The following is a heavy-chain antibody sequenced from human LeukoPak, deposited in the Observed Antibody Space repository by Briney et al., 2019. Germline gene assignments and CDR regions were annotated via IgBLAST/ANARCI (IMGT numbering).Heavy chain of an antibody. CDR3: IKDIRPGGMDV. CDR1: GFTVLDHA. J-gene: IGHJ6*02. CDR2: IGWSSGRI. V-gene: IGHV3-9*01. Sequence: GRSLRLSCVGSGFTVLDHAMHWVRQAPGKGLEWVSGIGWSSGRIDYADSVKGRFTSSRDNAKNSLYLQMNSLGAEDTAIYYCIKDIRPGGMDVWGQGITVTVSS. D-gene: IGHD1-14*01.